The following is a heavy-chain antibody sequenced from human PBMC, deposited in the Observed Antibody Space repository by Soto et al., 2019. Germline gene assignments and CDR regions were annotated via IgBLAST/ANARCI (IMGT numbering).Heavy chain of an antibody. CDR2: IIPIFGTA. J-gene: IGHJ4*02. V-gene: IGHV1-69*01. Sequence: KVSCKASGGTFISYAISWVRQAPGQGLEWMGGIIPIFGTANYAQKFQGRVTITADESTSTAYMELSSLRSEDTAVYYCARRTYYDYVWGSYRYTDYYFDYWGQGTLVTVSS. D-gene: IGHD3-16*02. CDR3: ARRTYYDYVWGSYRYTDYYFDY. CDR1: GGTFISYA.